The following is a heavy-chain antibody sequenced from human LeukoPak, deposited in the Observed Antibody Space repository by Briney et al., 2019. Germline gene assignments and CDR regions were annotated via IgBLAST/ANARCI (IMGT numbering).Heavy chain of an antibody. CDR3: ARNSGYDSGYYYYYMDV. J-gene: IGHJ6*03. Sequence: GRSLRLSCAASGFTFSSYAMHWVRQAPGKGLEWVAVISYDGSNKYYADSVKGRFTISRDNSKNTLYLQMNSLRAEDTAVYYCARNSGYDSGYYYYYMDVWGKGTTVTVPS. CDR1: GFTFSSYA. V-gene: IGHV3-30*01. CDR2: ISYDGSNK. D-gene: IGHD5-12*01.